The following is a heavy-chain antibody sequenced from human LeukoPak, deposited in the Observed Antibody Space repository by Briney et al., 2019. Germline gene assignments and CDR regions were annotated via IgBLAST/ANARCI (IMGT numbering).Heavy chain of an antibody. D-gene: IGHD2-2*01. Sequence: SETLSLTCTVSGGSVSSGSYYWSWIRQPPGKGLEWIGYIYYSGSTNYNPSLKSRVTISVDTSKNQFSLKLSSVTAADTAVYYCGGFSTSDRPNYYYGMDVWRKGTTVTVSS. CDR1: GGSVSSGSYY. CDR3: GGFSTSDRPNYYYGMDV. CDR2: IYYSGST. J-gene: IGHJ6*04. V-gene: IGHV4-61*01.